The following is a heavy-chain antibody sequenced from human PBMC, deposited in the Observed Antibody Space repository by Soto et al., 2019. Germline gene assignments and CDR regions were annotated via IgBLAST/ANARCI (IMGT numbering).Heavy chain of an antibody. CDR1: GFTFSSSW. CDR2: VNDDGTST. Sequence: GGSLRLSCVDSGFTFSSSWMHWVRQVPGKGLVWVSYVNDDGTSTSYADSVKGRFTISRDNAKNTLYLQMSSLTVEDTAVYHCARAGSGWSKFYSWGQGTLVTVSS. J-gene: IGHJ1*01. V-gene: IGHV3-74*01. D-gene: IGHD6-13*01. CDR3: ARAGSGWSKFYS.